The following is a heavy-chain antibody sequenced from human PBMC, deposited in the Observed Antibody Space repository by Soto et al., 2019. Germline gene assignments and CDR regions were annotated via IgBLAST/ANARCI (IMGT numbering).Heavy chain of an antibody. CDR2: MYYNGNI. V-gene: IGHV4-59*01. J-gene: IGHJ4*02. Sequence: PSETLSLTCNVSGGSISNYYWTWVRQSPEKGLEWIGYMYYNGNINYNPSLKSRVTISIDTSKNQFSLTLKSVTAADTGIYYCARASDSSARTPDHWGQGTLVTVSS. D-gene: IGHD3-22*01. CDR3: ARASDSSARTPDH. CDR1: GGSISNYY.